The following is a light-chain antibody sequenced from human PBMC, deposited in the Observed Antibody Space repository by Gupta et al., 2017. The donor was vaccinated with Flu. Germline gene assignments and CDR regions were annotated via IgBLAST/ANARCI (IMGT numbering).Light chain of an antibody. V-gene: IGLV3-1*01. CDR3: QAWDSSTAV. CDR1: KLGDKY. J-gene: IGLJ2*01. CDR2: QDS. Sequence: SYELTQRVSVSVSPGQTASNTCSGDKLGDKYACWYQQKPGQSPVLVIYQDSKRPSGIPERFSGSNSGNTATLTIGGTQAMDEADYYCQAWDSSTAVFGGGTKLTVL.